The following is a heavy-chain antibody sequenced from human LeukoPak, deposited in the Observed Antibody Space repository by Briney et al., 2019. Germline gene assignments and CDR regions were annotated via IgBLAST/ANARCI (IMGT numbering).Heavy chain of an antibody. CDR2: VLCSGKT. V-gene: IGHV4-31*03. Sequence: SETLSLTCSASGGSVSSGGFYWSWLRQHPGKGLEWIGYVLCSGKTFSNPSLKSRVNISLDTSNNQFSLNLTSVTAADTAVYYCASSVITSDGIDYWGRGTLVSVSS. CDR3: ASSVITSDGIDY. CDR1: GGSVSSGGFY. J-gene: IGHJ4*02. D-gene: IGHD1-14*01.